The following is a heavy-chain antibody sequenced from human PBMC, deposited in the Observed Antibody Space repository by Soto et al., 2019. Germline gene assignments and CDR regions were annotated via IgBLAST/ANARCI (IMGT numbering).Heavy chain of an antibody. CDR3: ASDPLYCGGYCHSDGYYYYYGMDV. CDR2: IILMFGTA. D-gene: IGHD2-21*02. J-gene: IGHJ6*02. V-gene: IGHV1-69*13. CDR1: GGAFSNYT. Sequence: SVKVSCTAFGGAFSNYTTNWVRQAPGQGLEWMGGIILMFGTANYAQKCQSRVKITADEATSTAYMELSSLRSDDTAVYYCASDPLYCGGYCHSDGYYYYYGMDVWGQGTTVTVSS.